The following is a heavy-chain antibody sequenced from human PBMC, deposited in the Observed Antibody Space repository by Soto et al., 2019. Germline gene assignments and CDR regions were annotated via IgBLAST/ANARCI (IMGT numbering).Heavy chain of an antibody. J-gene: IGHJ6*02. D-gene: IGHD1-20*01. Sequence: GSGPTLVNPTETLTLTCTFSGFSLTSPGMCVSWIRQSPGKALEWLALIERDDDDKYYSTSLKTRLTTSKDTRKNQVVLTMANMEPADTATYYCARSIRGPRRFNGMDVWGQGTTVTVSS. CDR3: ARSIRGPRRFNGMDV. V-gene: IGHV2-70*13. CDR1: GFSLTSPGMC. CDR2: IERDDDDK.